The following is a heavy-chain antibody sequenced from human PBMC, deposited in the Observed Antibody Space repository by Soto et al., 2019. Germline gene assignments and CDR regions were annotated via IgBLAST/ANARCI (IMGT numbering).Heavy chain of an antibody. CDR3: TRAAIKGELLAY. V-gene: IGHV3-33*01. Sequence: QVQLVESGGGVVQPGRSLRLSCAASGFSFNTHGMHWVRQAPGKGLEWVALIWHDGSNKAYADSVKGRFTISRDNSKTTLNLQMNSLRVEDTAVYYCTRAAIKGELLAYWGQGTQVTVSS. D-gene: IGHD1-26*01. J-gene: IGHJ4*02. CDR1: GFSFNTHG. CDR2: IWHDGSNK.